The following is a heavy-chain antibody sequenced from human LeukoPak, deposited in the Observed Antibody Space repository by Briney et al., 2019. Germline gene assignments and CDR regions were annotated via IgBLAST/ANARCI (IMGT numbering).Heavy chain of an antibody. J-gene: IGHJ3*02. V-gene: IGHV5-51*01. CDR2: IFPGDSDT. Sequence: GESLEISFKTSGYHFTTYWIGWGRPVPGKGLGWMGIIFPGDSDTRYSPSFQGQVTISADKSISTAYLQWSSLKASDTAMYYCARPVVVAATDAFDIWGQGTMVTVSS. CDR3: ARPVVVAATDAFDI. D-gene: IGHD2-15*01. CDR1: GYHFTTYW.